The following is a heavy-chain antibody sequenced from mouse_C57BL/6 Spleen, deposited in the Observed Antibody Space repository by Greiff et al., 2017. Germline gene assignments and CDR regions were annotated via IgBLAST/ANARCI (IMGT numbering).Heavy chain of an antibody. CDR3: ARDSNYYGSSYEGVDY. CDR2: IYPGDGDT. D-gene: IGHD1-1*01. J-gene: IGHJ4*01. V-gene: IGHV1-82*01. Sequence: QVQLQQSGPELVKPGASVKISCKASGYAFSSSWMNWVKQRPGKGLEWIGRIYPGDGDTNYNGKFKGKATLTADKSSSTAYMQLSSLTSEDSAVYFCARDSNYYGSSYEGVDYWGQGTSVTVSS. CDR1: GYAFSSSW.